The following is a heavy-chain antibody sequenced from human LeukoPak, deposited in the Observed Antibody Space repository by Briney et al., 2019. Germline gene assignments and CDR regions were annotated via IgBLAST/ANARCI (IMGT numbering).Heavy chain of an antibody. D-gene: IGHD6-6*01. Sequence: SETLSLTCTVSGGSISTYYWSWVRQPPGKGLEWLGYIFYTGSTNYNPSLKSRVTMSIDTSKNQFSLQLSSVTAADTAVYYCTRTYSSSSIDYWGQGALVTVSS. J-gene: IGHJ4*02. CDR2: IFYTGST. V-gene: IGHV4-59*01. CDR3: TRTYSSSSIDY. CDR1: GGSISTYY.